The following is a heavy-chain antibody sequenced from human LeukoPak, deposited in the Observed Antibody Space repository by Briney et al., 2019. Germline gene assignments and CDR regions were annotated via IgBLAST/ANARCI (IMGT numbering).Heavy chain of an antibody. V-gene: IGHV3-23*01. CDR2: ISTSGGRT. D-gene: IGHD3-3*01. J-gene: IGHJ2*01. CDR1: GFTFSSYA. CDR3: AKAPPVLTIFGVVDWYFDL. Sequence: GSLRLSCAASGFTFSSYAMSWVRQAPGKGLEWVSAISTSGGRTYYADSVKGRFTISRDNSKNTLYLQMSSLRAEDTAVYYCAKAPPVLTIFGVVDWYFDLWGRGTLVTVSS.